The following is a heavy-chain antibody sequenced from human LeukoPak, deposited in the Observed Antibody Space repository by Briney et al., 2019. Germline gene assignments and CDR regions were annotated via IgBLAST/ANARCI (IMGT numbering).Heavy chain of an antibody. CDR1: GFTFRTYW. V-gene: IGHV3-7*01. D-gene: IGHD6-6*01. Sequence: GGSLRLSCAASGFTFRTYWMSWVRQAPGKGLEWVASINQGGSETYYVESVKGRFTTSRDNAMNSFFLQMNSLRAEDTAVYYCARLIGDRTIYDYWGQGTLVTVSS. CDR3: ARLIGDRTIYDY. CDR2: INQGGSET. J-gene: IGHJ4*02.